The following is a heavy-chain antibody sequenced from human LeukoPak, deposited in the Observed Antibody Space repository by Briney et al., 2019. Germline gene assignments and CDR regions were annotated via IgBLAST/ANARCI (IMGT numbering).Heavy chain of an antibody. Sequence: PGGSLRLSCAASGFTFSSSGMSWVRQAPGKGLEWVSAISGSGGSTYDADSVRGRFTISRDNSKNTLYLQMNSLRAEDTAIYYCAKDNGRVMIAAPKDAFDIWGQGTMVTVSS. V-gene: IGHV3-23*01. CDR3: AKDNGRVMIAAPKDAFDI. CDR1: GFTFSSSG. D-gene: IGHD6-6*01. J-gene: IGHJ3*02. CDR2: ISGSGGST.